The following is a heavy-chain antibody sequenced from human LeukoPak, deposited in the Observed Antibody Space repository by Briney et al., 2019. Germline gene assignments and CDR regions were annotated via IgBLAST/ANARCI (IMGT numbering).Heavy chain of an antibody. CDR1: GYTFTSYG. CDR2: ISAYNGNT. CDR3: AAYCSSTSCSAYDAFDI. V-gene: IGHV1-18*01. Sequence: GASVKVSCKASGYTFTSYGISWVRQAPGQGLEWMGWISAYNGNTNYAQKLQGRVTMTTDTSTSTAYMELRSLRSDDTSVYYCAAYCSSTSCSAYDAFDIWGQGTMVTVSS. D-gene: IGHD2-2*01. J-gene: IGHJ3*02.